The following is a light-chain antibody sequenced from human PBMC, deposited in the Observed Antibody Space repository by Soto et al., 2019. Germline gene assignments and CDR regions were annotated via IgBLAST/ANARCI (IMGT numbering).Light chain of an antibody. J-gene: IGKJ1*01. CDR1: QSISSY. V-gene: IGKV1-39*01. CDR2: AAS. Sequence: DIQMTQSPSSLSASVGDRVTITCRASQSISSYLNWYQQKPGKAPKLLIYAASSLQSGVPSRFSGSGSGTDFTRTISSLQPEDFAPYYCQQSYSTPRTFGQGTKVEIK. CDR3: QQSYSTPRT.